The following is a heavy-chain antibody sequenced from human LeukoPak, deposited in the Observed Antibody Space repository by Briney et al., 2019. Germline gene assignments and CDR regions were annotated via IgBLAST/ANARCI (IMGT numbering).Heavy chain of an antibody. CDR1: GFSFNKYA. Sequence: GGSLRLSCSASGFSFNKYAVHWVRQAPGKGLEYVSVINIDGGSSHYADSAKGRFTISRDNSKNVLYLQLSSLRPEDTALYYCVKTMVVFGGLIRTDAFDIWGQGTMVTVSS. V-gene: IGHV3-64D*06. CDR2: INIDGGSS. J-gene: IGHJ3*02. CDR3: VKTMVVFGGLIRTDAFDI. D-gene: IGHD3-10*01.